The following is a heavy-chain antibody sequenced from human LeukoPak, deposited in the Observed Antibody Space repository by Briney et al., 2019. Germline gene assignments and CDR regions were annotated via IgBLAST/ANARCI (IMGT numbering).Heavy chain of an antibody. CDR3: VRDYQFIQEV. CDR2: ISTDGKST. J-gene: IGHJ6*02. CDR1: GFTFSNYW. D-gene: IGHD2-2*01. V-gene: IGHV3-74*01. Sequence: PGRSLRLSCVASGFTFSNYWMHWVRQAPGKGLMWVSLISTDGKSTRYAESVKGRFTISRDNAKNALYLQMDILRVEDTALYFCVRDYQFIQEVWGQGTTVTVSS.